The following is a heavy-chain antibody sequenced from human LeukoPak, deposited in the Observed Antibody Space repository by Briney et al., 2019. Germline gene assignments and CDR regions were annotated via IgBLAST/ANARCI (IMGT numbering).Heavy chain of an antibody. Sequence: SETLSLTCTVSGASVSGSAYYWGWIRQPPGKGLEWIGNIYYSGSTYYNESLESRVTISIDTSKNQFSLKLNSVTAADTAMYHCAKSGGYGLIDYWGQGTLVTVSS. D-gene: IGHD1-26*01. CDR3: AKSGGYGLIDY. V-gene: IGHV4-39*01. CDR2: IYYSGST. J-gene: IGHJ4*02. CDR1: GASVSGSAYY.